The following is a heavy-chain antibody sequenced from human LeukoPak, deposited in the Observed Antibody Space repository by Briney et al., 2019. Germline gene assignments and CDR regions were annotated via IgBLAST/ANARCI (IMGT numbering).Heavy chain of an antibody. J-gene: IGHJ4*02. V-gene: IGHV1-46*01. CDR1: GYTFTSYY. CDR3: ARXPLSVAGTNYFDY. Sequence: ASVKVSCKASGYTFTSYYMHWVRQAPGQGLEWMGIINPSGGSTSYAQKFQGRVTMTRDTSTSTVYMELSSLRSEDTAVYYCARXPLSVAGTNYFDYWGQGTLVTVSS. D-gene: IGHD6-19*01. CDR2: INPSGGST.